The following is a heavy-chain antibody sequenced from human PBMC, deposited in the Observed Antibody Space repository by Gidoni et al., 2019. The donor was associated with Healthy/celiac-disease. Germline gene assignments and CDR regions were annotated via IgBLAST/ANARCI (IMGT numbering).Heavy chain of an antibody. D-gene: IGHD3-22*01. Sequence: QLQLQESGPGLVKPSETLSLTCTVSGGSISSSSYYWGWIRQPPGKGLEWIGSIYYSGSTYYNPSLKSRVTISVDTSKNQFSLKLSSVTAADTAVYYCARGVVVVIWGETYYFDYWGQGTLVTVSS. V-gene: IGHV4-39*01. CDR2: IYYSGST. CDR3: ARGVVVVIWGETYYFDY. CDR1: GGSISSSSYY. J-gene: IGHJ4*02.